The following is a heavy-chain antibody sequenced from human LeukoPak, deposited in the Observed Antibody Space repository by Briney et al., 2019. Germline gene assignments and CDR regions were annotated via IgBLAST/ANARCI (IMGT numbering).Heavy chain of an antibody. J-gene: IGHJ4*02. D-gene: IGHD4-17*01. CDR2: IWHSGTT. CDR3: MGADYGGH. CDR1: GAPISSNNW. V-gene: IGHV4-4*02. Sequence: SETLSLTCAVSGAPISSNNWWSWVRQPPGKGLEWIGEIWHSGTTNYNPSLKSRVTISVDKSKNQFSLKLSSVTAADTAVYYCMGADYGGHWGQGTLVTVSS.